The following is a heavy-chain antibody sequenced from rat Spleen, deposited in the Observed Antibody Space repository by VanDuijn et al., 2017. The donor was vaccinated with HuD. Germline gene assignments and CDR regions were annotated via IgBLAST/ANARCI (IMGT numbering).Heavy chain of an antibody. J-gene: IGHJ2*01. CDR1: GFTFSDFY. V-gene: IGHV5-29*01. Sequence: EVQLVESGGGLVQPGSPLKLSCAASGFTFSDFYMAWVRQAPTKGLEWVATISDDGSTTYYRDSVKGRFTISRDNAKSTLYLQMDSLRSEDTATYYCASRDYWGQGVMVTVSS. CDR3: ASRDY. CDR2: ISDDGSTT.